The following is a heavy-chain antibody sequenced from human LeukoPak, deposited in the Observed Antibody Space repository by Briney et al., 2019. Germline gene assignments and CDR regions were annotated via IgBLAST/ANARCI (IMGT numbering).Heavy chain of an antibody. J-gene: IGHJ3*02. D-gene: IGHD4-17*01. Sequence: SETLSLTCTVSSDSIGRGSYYWSWIRQPAGKRLEWIGSIYYSGSTNYNPSLKSRVTISVDTSKNQFSLKLSSVTAADTAVYYCARTRYGRPGAFDIWGQGTMVTVSS. V-gene: IGHV4-61*10. CDR1: SDSIGRGSYY. CDR3: ARTRYGRPGAFDI. CDR2: IYYSGST.